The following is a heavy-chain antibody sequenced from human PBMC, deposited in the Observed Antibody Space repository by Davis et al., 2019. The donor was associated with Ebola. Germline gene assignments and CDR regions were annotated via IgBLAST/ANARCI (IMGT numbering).Heavy chain of an antibody. CDR1: GFTFRSYY. CDR3: ATLSYGMDV. V-gene: IGHV3-74*01. Sequence: GESLKISCAASGFTFRSYYMHWVRQVSGKGLMWVSGIDPDGSRVSYADSVKGRFTISRDNAKDTVYLQMNSLRAEDTAEYYCATLSYGMDVWGQGTTVTVSS. J-gene: IGHJ6*02. CDR2: IDPDGSRV.